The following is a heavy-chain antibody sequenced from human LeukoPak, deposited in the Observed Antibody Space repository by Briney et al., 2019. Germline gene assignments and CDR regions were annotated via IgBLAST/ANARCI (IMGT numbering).Heavy chain of an antibody. J-gene: IGHJ2*01. CDR1: GFTFSSSD. V-gene: IGHV3-13*01. CDR2: IGAGGDT. CDR3: AREVVDTTSAGWYFDL. D-gene: IGHD5-18*01. Sequence: PGGSLRLSCGASGFTFSSSDMHWFRQASGEGLEGVSAIGAGGDTYYPGTVKGRFTISRENDKNSLYLQMTSLRAGDTAVYYCAREVVDTTSAGWYFDLWGRGTLVTVSS.